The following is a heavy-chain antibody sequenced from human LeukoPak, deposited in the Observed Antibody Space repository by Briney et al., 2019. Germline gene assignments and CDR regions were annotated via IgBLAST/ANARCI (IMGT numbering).Heavy chain of an antibody. CDR1: GYPFTGYY. V-gene: IGHV1-2*02. CDR2: INPNSGFT. Sequence: APVKVSCKASGYPFTGYYLHWVRQAPGQGLEWMGWINPNSGFTNYAQKFQGRVTMTRDTSISTAYMELSRLRSDDTAVYYCARLADCSSSSCRSFDYWGQGTLVTVSS. CDR3: ARLADCSSSSCRSFDY. D-gene: IGHD2-2*01. J-gene: IGHJ4*02.